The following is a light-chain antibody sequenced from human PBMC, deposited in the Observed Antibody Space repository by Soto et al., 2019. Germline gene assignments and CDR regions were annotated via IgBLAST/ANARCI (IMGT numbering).Light chain of an antibody. CDR3: CSYAGSSTYV. J-gene: IGLJ1*01. CDR2: EVS. Sequence: QSVLTQPASVSGSPGQSITISCTGTSSDVGSYNLVSLYQQHPGKASKLMIYEVSKRPSGFSNRFSGSKSGNTASLTISGLQAEDEADYYCCSYAGSSTYVFGTGTKVTVL. CDR1: SSDVGSYNL. V-gene: IGLV2-23*02.